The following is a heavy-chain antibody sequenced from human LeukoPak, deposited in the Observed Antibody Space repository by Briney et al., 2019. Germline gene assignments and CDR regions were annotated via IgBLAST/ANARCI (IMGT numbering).Heavy chain of an antibody. D-gene: IGHD3-10*01. Sequence: SETLSLTCTVSGGSISSDNYQWSWIRQPPGKGLEWTGYINYSGSTYYSPSLKSRVTMSVDTSKNQFFLKLSSVTAADTAVYYCARYGSGSTWFDPWAREPWSPSPQ. J-gene: IGHJ5*02. CDR1: GGSISSDNYQ. V-gene: IGHV4-30-4*01. CDR2: INYSGST. CDR3: ARYGSGSTWFDP.